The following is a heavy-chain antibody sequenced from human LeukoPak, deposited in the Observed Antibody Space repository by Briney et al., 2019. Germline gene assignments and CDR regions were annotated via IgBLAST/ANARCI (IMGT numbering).Heavy chain of an antibody. CDR1: GYTFTGYY. V-gene: IGHV1-2*02. Sequence: ASVKVSCKASGYTFTGYYMHWVRQAPGQGLEWMGWINLKSGGTNYAGKFQGRVTMTRDTTTSTAYMDLSRLRSVDTAVYYCARVQRGYSVVVVAATRDYYYYYMDVWGKGTTVTISS. CDR3: ARVQRGYSVVVVAATRDYYYYYMDV. D-gene: IGHD2-15*01. J-gene: IGHJ6*03. CDR2: INLKSGGT.